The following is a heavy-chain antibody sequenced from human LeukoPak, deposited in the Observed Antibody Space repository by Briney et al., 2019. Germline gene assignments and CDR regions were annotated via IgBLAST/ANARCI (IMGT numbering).Heavy chain of an antibody. V-gene: IGHV4-39*01. CDR1: GGSLSSNNYF. Sequence: SETLSLTCTVSGGSLSSNNYFWGCIRQPPGKGLEWIGSIYYSGSTSYNPSLKTRVTMSVDTSKHQFTMKVSSVTAPHTSVYYCARLAGYYYDSSCYPKLISLIYYWGQGTLVTVSS. J-gene: IGHJ4*02. CDR2: IYYSGST. D-gene: IGHD3-22*01. CDR3: ARLAGYYYDSSCYPKLISLIYY.